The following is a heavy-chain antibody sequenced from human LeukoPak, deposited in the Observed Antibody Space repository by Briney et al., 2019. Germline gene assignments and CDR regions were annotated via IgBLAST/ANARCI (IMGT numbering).Heavy chain of an antibody. D-gene: IGHD4-23*01. J-gene: IGHJ3*02. CDR2: ISGYNVDT. CDR1: VYTFTTYG. Sequence: ASVKVSCKASVYTFTTYGISWVRQAPGHGLEWMGWISGYNVDTSYAQKLPGRVTMTTDTSTTTAYMELRSLRSDDTAVYYCARDWNYGGNFDVFDIWGQGTMVTASS. V-gene: IGHV1-18*01. CDR3: ARDWNYGGNFDVFDI.